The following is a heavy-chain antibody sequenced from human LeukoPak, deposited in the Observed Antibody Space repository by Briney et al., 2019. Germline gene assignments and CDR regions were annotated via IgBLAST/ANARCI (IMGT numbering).Heavy chain of an antibody. CDR2: IYSDDST. Sequence: GGSLRLSCAASGFTVSSNYMSWVRQAPGKGQEWVSLIYSDDSTYYADSVKGRFTISRDNSKNTLFLQMNSLRAEDTAEYYCARGDDYGGAWYYFDYWGLGTLVTVSS. CDR1: GFTVSSNY. V-gene: IGHV3-53*01. D-gene: IGHD4-23*01. CDR3: ARGDDYGGAWYYFDY. J-gene: IGHJ4*02.